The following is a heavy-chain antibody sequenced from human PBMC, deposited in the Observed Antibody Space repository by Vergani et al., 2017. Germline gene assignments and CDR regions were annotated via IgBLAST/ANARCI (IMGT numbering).Heavy chain of an antibody. Sequence: QVQLVQSGAEVKKPGSSVKVSCKASGGPFSSYAISWVRQAPGQGLEWMGRIIPIFGTANYAQKFQGRVTITADESTSTAYMELSSLRSEDTAVYYCAREAAPYYYDSSGYSAPNYWGQGTLVTVSS. J-gene: IGHJ4*02. D-gene: IGHD3-22*01. V-gene: IGHV1-69*13. CDR2: IIPIFGTA. CDR1: GGPFSSYA. CDR3: AREAAPYYYDSSGYSAPNY.